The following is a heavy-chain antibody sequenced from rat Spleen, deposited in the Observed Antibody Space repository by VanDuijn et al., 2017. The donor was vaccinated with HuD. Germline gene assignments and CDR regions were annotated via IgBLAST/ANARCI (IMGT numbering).Heavy chain of an antibody. Sequence: QVQMKETGPGLVQTTQTLSVTCTVSGFSLTTYGVHWVRQAPGKGLEWIGAIWSGGSTDYNSALKSRLSISRDTSKSQVLLKMNSLQTEDTATYYCARETYIGTTNWFAYWGQGTLVTVSS. CDR1: GFSLTTYG. D-gene: IGHD1-5*01. J-gene: IGHJ3*01. CDR2: IWSGGST. CDR3: ARETYIGTTNWFAY. V-gene: IGHV2-77*01.